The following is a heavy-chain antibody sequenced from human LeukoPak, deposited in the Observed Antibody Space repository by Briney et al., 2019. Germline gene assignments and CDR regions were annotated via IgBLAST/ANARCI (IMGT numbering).Heavy chain of an antibody. CDR1: GFTFSSYG. V-gene: IGHV3-30*02. D-gene: IGHD6-19*01. CDR2: IRYDGSNK. J-gene: IGHJ4*02. CDR3: GKDPSFNPSSFEF. Sequence: GGSLRLSCAASGFTFSSYGMHWVRQAPGKGLEWEAFIRYDGSNKYYADSVKGRFTISRDNSKNTLYLQMNSLRAEDTAVYYCGKDPSFNPSSFEFWGQRTLVTVSS.